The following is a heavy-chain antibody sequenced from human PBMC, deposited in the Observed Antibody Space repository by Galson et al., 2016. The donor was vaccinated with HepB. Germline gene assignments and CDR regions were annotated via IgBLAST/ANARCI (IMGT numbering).Heavy chain of an antibody. CDR3: ARSFCTNDICYVTAFDF. Sequence: SVKVSCKASGYTFATYYMHWVRQAPGQGFEWMGLINPSAHTTTYAQKFQGGVTMTRDTSTSTVYMELSSLRSEDTAVYYCARSFCTNDICYVTAFDFWGQGTMVTVSS. CDR1: GYTFATYY. CDR2: INPSAHTT. J-gene: IGHJ3*01. V-gene: IGHV1-46*01. D-gene: IGHD2-8*01.